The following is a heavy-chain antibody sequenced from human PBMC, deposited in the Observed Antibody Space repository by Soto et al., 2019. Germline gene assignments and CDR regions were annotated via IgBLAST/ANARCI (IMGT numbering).Heavy chain of an antibody. CDR2: ITPFNGNT. Sequence: SVKVSCKGSGHTFTYVYLHWVRQAPGQALEWMGWITPFNGNTKYAQKFQDRVTFTGDTPLNTAYMELSSLRSDDTAMFYCASGRYDASGYFDYWGQGTLVTVSS. V-gene: IGHV1-45*02. D-gene: IGHD3-22*01. J-gene: IGHJ4*02. CDR1: GHTFTYVY. CDR3: ASGRYDASGYFDY.